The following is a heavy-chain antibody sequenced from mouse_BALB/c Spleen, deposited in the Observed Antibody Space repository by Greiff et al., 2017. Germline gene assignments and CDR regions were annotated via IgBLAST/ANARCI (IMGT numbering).Heavy chain of an antibody. V-gene: IGHV2-2*02. Sequence: VQRVESGPGLVQPSQSLSITCTVSGFSLTSYGVHWVRQSPGKGLEWLGVIWGGGSTDYNAAFISRLSISKDNAKRQVFFKMNSLQANDTAIDYCARNPHEVYAMDYWGQGTSVTVSS. CDR3: ARNPHEVYAMDY. CDR2: IWGGGST. CDR1: GFSLTSYG. J-gene: IGHJ4*01.